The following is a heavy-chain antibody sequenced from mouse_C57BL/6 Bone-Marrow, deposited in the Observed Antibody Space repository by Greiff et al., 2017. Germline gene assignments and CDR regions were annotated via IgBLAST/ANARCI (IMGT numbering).Heavy chain of an antibody. V-gene: IGHV6-6*01. CDR3: TRKFAD. Sequence: EVQRVESGGGLVQPGGSMKLSCAASGFTFSDAWMDWVRQSPEKGLEWVAEIRNKANNHASYYAVSVKGRFTIARDDSKSSVYLQMNSLRAADTGIYYCTRKFADWGQGTLVTVSA. CDR1: GFTFSDAW. J-gene: IGHJ3*01. CDR2: IRNKANNHAS.